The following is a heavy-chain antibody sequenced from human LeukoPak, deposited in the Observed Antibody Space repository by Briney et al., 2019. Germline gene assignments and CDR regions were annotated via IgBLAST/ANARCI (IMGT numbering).Heavy chain of an antibody. D-gene: IGHD5-24*01. Sequence: SETLSLTCAVSGASISSSNYYWGWVRQSPGKGLEWIGNIYSSGNTYYNASLKSRVTMYIDTSKNQFSLKLSSVTAADTAVYYCREGLRYWGQGTLVTVSS. CDR1: GASISSSNYY. CDR3: REGLRY. V-gene: IGHV4-39*01. CDR2: IYSSGNT. J-gene: IGHJ4*02.